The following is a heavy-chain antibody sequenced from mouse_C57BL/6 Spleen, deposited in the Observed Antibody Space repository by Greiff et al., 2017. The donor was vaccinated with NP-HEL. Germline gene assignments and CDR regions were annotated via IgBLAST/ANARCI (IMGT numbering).Heavy chain of an antibody. CDR1: GYTFTSYW. CDR3: ARYYFSYFDY. J-gene: IGHJ2*01. Sequence: QVQLQQPGAEPVRPGTSVKLSCKASGYTFTSYWMHWVKQRPGQGLEWIGVIDPSDSYTNYNQKFKGKATLTVDTSSSTAYMQLSSLTSEDSAVYYCARYYFSYFDYWGQGTTLTVSS. V-gene: IGHV1-59*01. D-gene: IGHD1-1*02. CDR2: IDPSDSYT.